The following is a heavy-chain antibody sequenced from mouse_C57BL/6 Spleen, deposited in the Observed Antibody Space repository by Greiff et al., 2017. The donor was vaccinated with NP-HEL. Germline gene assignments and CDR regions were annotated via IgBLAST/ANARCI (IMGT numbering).Heavy chain of an antibody. Sequence: EVKLMASGGGLVKPGGSLKLSCAASGFTFSDYGMHWVRQAPEKGLEWVAYISSGSSTIYYADTVKGRFTISRDNAKNTLFLQMTSLRSEDTAMYYCRGSVEATGNDFDYGGQGTTLTVSS. D-gene: IGHD1-1*01. J-gene: IGHJ2*01. CDR3: RGSVEATGNDFDY. V-gene: IGHV5-17*01. CDR2: ISSGSSTI. CDR1: GFTFSDYG.